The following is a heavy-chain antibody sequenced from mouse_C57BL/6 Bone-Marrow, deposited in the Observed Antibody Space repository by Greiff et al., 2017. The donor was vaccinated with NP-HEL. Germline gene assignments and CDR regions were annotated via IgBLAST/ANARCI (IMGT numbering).Heavy chain of an antibody. D-gene: IGHD2-2*01. CDR2: IYPRRGNT. CDR1: GYTFTSYG. Sequence: VQLQQSGAELARPGASVKLSCKASGYTFTSYGISWVKQRTGQGLEWIGEIYPRRGNTYYNEKFKGKATLTADKSSSTAYMELRSLTTEDSAVDFWAREDGYDKGAWFAYGGQGTLVTVSA. CDR3: AREDGYDKGAWFAY. J-gene: IGHJ3*01. V-gene: IGHV1-81*01.